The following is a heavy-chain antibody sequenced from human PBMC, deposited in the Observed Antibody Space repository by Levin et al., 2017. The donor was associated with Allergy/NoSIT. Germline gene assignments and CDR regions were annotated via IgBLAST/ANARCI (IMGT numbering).Heavy chain of an antibody. D-gene: IGHD2-2*01. J-gene: IGHJ4*02. CDR3: ARGGCSSTSCLDY. V-gene: IGHV3-74*01. Sequence: GGSLRLSCAASGFTFSRYYMHWVRQAPGKGLVWVSRITLDVTDTYYADSVKGRFTISRDNAENTLFLQMNSLRAEDTAIYYCARGGCSSTSCLDYWGQGIPVTVSS. CDR2: ITLDVTDT. CDR1: GFTFSRYY.